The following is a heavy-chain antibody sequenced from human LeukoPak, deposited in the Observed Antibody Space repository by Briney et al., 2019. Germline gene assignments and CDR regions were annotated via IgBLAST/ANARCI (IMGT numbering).Heavy chain of an antibody. V-gene: IGHV1-2*02. CDR2: INPNSGGT. CDR3: ARYSYYYDSSGYYPH. D-gene: IGHD3-22*01. J-gene: IGHJ4*02. CDR1: GYTFTGYY. Sequence: GRALKVSCKASGYTFTGYYMHWVRQAPGQGLEWMGWINPNSGGTNYAQKFQGRVTMTRDTSISTAYMELSRLRSDDTAVYYCARYSYYYDSSGYYPHWGQGTLVTVSS.